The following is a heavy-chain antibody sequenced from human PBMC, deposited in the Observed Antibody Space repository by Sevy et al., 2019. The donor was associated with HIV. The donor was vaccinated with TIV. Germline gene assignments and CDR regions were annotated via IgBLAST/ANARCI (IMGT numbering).Heavy chain of an antibody. J-gene: IGHJ4*02. V-gene: IGHV1-2*02. D-gene: IGHD6-13*01. CDR3: AREVGYSRSWCDY. Sequence: ASVKVSCKASGYTFTGYYMHWVRQAPGQGLEWMGWFNPNSGGTTYAQKFQGRVTMTRDTSISTAYMELSRLRSDDTAGYYCAREVGYSRSWCDYSGQGTLVTVSS. CDR1: GYTFTGYY. CDR2: FNPNSGGT.